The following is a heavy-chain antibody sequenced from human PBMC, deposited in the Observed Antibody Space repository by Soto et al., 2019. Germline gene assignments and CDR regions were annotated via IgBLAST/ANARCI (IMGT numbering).Heavy chain of an antibody. Sequence: EAQLLESGGGLVQPGGSLRLSCVASGFTFSTYAMSWVRQAPGKGLEWVSALTPSGGETYYADSVKGRFTISRDNSMNALYLQMNSLRMEDTAVYYCAHPRGYGVFDAYDIWGQGTMVTVSS. CDR1: GFTFSTYA. D-gene: IGHD4-17*01. J-gene: IGHJ3*02. CDR3: AHPRGYGVFDAYDI. V-gene: IGHV3-23*01. CDR2: LTPSGGET.